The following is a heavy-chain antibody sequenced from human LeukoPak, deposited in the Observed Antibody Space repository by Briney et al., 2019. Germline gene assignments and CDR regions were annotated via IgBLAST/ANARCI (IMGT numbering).Heavy chain of an antibody. CDR3: ARDWSGGMDV. V-gene: IGHV3-21*01. D-gene: IGHD2-8*02. CDR1: GFTFSSYS. CDR2: ISSSSSYI. J-gene: IGHJ6*04. Sequence: GGSLRLSCAASGFTFSSYSINWVRQAPGKGLEWVSSISSSSSYIYYADSVKGRFTISRDNAKNSLYLQMNSLRVEDTAVYYCARDWSGGMDVWGKGTTVTVYS.